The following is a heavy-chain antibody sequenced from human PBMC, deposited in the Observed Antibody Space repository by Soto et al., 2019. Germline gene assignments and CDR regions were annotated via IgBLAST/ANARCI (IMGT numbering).Heavy chain of an antibody. CDR2: INQSGST. V-gene: IGHV4-34*01. D-gene: IGHD1-26*01. CDR1: GGSFSGYY. Sequence: TSETLSLTCAVYGGSFSGYYWSWIRQPPGKGLEWIGEINQSGSTNYNPSLKSRVTISVDTSNNQFSLKLSSVTAADTAVYYCARRWGAAFDYWGQGALVTVSS. CDR3: ARRWGAAFDY. J-gene: IGHJ4*02.